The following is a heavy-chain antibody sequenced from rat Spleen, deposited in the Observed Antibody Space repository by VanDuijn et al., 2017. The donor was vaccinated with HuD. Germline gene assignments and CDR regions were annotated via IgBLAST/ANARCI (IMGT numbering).Heavy chain of an antibody. CDR1: GFTFSHYD. V-gene: IGHV5S23*01. CDR3: AKDRGSYYSGGFDY. J-gene: IGHJ3*01. Sequence: EVQLVESGGGLVQPGRSLKLSCAASGFTFSHYDMAWVRQAPTKGLGWVASISTGGGNTYYRDSVKGRFTVSRDNAKNTLYLQMDSLRSEDTATYYCAKDRGSYYSGGFDYWGQGTLVTVSS. D-gene: IGHD1-1*01. CDR2: ISTGGGNT.